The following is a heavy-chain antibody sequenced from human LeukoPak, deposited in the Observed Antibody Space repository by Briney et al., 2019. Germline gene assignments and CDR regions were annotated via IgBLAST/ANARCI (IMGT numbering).Heavy chain of an antibody. Sequence: ASVEVSCKASGGTFSSYAISWVRQAPGQGLEWMGGIIPIFGTANYAQKFQGRVTITADKSTSTAYMELSSLRSEDTAVYYCARVAVAGTGSYNWFDPWGQGTLVTVSS. CDR2: IIPIFGTA. D-gene: IGHD6-19*01. J-gene: IGHJ5*02. V-gene: IGHV1-69*06. CDR1: GGTFSSYA. CDR3: ARVAVAGTGSYNWFDP.